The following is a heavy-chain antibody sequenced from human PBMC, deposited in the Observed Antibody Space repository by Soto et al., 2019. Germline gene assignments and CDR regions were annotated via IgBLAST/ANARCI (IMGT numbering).Heavy chain of an antibody. J-gene: IGHJ4*02. CDR3: AKGLDRASPDF. D-gene: IGHD1-1*01. CDR2: LTADSDDT. CDR1: GFTFSTHT. Sequence: EVQLLESGGTLVQPGGSLRLSCVASGFTFSTHTMNWVRQAPGKGLEWVSRLTADSDDTSYADSIKGRFTISRDNSKNTLYLQMNSLRADDTAIYYCAKGLDRASPDFWGQGALVTVSS. V-gene: IGHV3-23*01.